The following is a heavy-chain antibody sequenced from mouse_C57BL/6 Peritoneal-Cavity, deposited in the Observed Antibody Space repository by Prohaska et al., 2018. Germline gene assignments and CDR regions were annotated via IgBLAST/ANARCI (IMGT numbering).Heavy chain of an antibody. J-gene: IGHJ2*02. D-gene: IGHD1-1*01. CDR2: IYPGNGDT. CDR1: AYTFTSYN. Sequence: QAYLPQSVAELVRPGASVKMSCKASAYTFTSYNMHWVKQTPRQGLEWIGAIYPGNGDTSYNQKFKGKATLTVDKSSSTAYMQLSSLTSEDSAVYFCAIFNTVVATYYFDYWGQGTSLTVSS. V-gene: IGHV1-12*01. CDR3: AIFNTVVATYYFDY.